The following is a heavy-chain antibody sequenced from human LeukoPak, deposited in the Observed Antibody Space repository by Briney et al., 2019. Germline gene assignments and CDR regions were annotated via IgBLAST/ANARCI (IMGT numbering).Heavy chain of an antibody. V-gene: IGHV3-30-3*01. J-gene: IGHJ4*02. CDR1: GFTFSSYA. CDR3: AGSYFDY. Sequence: PGGSLRLSCAASGFTFSSYAMHWVRQAPGKGLEWVAVISYDGSNKYYADSVKGRFTISRDNSKNTLYLQMNSLRAEDTAVYYCAGSYFDYWGQGTLVTVSS. CDR2: ISYDGSNK.